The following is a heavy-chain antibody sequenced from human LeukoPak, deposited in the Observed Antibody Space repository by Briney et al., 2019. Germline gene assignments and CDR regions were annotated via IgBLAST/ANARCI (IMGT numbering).Heavy chain of an antibody. CDR2: INPNSGGT. CDR3: ARADSITMVRGVALFNWFDP. Sequence: ASVKVSCKASGYTFTGYYMHWVRQAPGQGLEWMGWINPNSGGTNYAQKFQGRVATTRDTSISTAYMELSRLRSDDTAVYYCARADSITMVRGVALFNWFDPWGQGTLVTVSS. V-gene: IGHV1-2*02. J-gene: IGHJ5*02. CDR1: GYTFTGYY. D-gene: IGHD3-10*01.